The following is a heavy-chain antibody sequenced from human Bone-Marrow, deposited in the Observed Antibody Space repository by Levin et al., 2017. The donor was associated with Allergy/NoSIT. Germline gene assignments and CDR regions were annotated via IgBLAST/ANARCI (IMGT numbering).Heavy chain of an antibody. V-gene: IGHV6-1*01. CDR2: TYYRSRWYN. Sequence: SETLSLTCAISGDSLFTNGVAWNRVRQSPSRGLEWLGRTYYRSRWYNEYTESVKGRISINPDTSKNQFSLQLNSVTPEDTAVYYCVRGRVSAFDIWGQGTTVTVSS. J-gene: IGHJ3*02. D-gene: IGHD3-22*01. CDR1: GDSLFTNGVA. CDR3: VRGRVSAFDI.